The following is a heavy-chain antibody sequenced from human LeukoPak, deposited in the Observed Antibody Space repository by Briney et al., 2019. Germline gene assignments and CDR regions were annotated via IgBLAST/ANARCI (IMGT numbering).Heavy chain of an antibody. Sequence: GESLKISCKGSGYSFTSYWIGWVRQMPGKGLEWMGIIYPGDSDTRYSPSFQGQVTISADKSISTAYLQWSSLKASDTAMYYCARPQEMATILDAFDIWGQGTVVTVSS. J-gene: IGHJ3*02. D-gene: IGHD5-24*01. CDR1: GYSFTSYW. CDR3: ARPQEMATILDAFDI. V-gene: IGHV5-51*01. CDR2: IYPGDSDT.